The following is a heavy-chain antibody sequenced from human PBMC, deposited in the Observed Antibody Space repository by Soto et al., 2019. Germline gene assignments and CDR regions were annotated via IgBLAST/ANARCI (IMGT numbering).Heavy chain of an antibody. CDR1: GYTFTSYD. J-gene: IGHJ4*02. CDR3: ARGELLWFGELLR. CDR2: MNPNSGNT. V-gene: IGHV1-8*01. Sequence: QVQLVQSGAEVKKPGASVKVSCKASGYTFTSYDNNWVRQATGQGLEWMGWMNPNSGNTGYAQKFQGRVTMTRNTSISGAYMELSSLRAEDTAVYNCARGELLWFGELLRWGQRTLVTVSS. D-gene: IGHD3-10*01.